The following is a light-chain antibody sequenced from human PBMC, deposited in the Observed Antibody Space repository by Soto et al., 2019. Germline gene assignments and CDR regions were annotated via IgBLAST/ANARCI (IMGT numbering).Light chain of an antibody. V-gene: IGKV1-5*01. CDR3: QQYDDHSIT. CDR1: QAINTW. Sequence: DIQMTQSPSSLSASVGDRIIVTCRASQAINTWLAWYQQRPGKAPELLIYHASSLESGVPSRFSGSGSGTEFTLTISSLQPGDSGTYYCQQYDDHSITFGQGTRLEIK. CDR2: HAS. J-gene: IGKJ5*01.